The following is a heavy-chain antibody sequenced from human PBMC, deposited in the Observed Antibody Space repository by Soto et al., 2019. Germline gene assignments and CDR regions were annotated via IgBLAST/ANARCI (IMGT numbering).Heavy chain of an antibody. V-gene: IGHV4-59*08. CDR3: ARTLSSSVSWFDT. D-gene: IGHD1-20*01. Sequence: PSETLSLTCTVSGVSFRSYYWSWIRQPPEKGLEWIGYIHYSGSTSYNPSLKSRVAISVDTSKNQFSLKLSSVTAADTAVYYCARTLSSSVSWFDTGGQGTLLTVSS. CDR2: IHYSGST. CDR1: GVSFRSYY. J-gene: IGHJ5*02.